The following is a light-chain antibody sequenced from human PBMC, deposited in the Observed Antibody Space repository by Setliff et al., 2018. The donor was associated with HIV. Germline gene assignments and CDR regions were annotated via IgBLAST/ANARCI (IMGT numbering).Light chain of an antibody. CDR1: QSVSSY. CDR3: QQRSNWPPL. CDR2: DAS. V-gene: IGKV3-11*01. J-gene: IGKJ5*01. Sequence: EIVFTQSTATLSLSPGERATLFCRASQSVSSYLAWYQQKPGQAPRLLIYDASNRATGIPARFSGSGSGTDFTLTISSLEPEDFAVYYCQQRSNWPPLVGQGTRLESK.